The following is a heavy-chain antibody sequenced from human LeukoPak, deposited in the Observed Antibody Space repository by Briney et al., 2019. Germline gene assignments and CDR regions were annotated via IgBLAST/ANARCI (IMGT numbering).Heavy chain of an antibody. D-gene: IGHD6-19*01. CDR2: IYYSGST. V-gene: IGHV4-59*13. J-gene: IGHJ4*02. Sequence: SETLSLTCTVSRGSISTYYWSWLRQPPGKRPEWMGYIYYSGSTDYNPSLKSRITMSVDTSKNHFSLNLRSVTAADTAVYYCATLVIHSSSGRHLDNWGQGTLVTVSS. CDR3: ATLVIHSSSGRHLDN. CDR1: RGSISTYY.